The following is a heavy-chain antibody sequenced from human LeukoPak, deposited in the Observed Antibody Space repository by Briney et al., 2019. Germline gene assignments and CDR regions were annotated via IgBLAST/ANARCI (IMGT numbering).Heavy chain of an antibody. Sequence: ASVKVSCKASGYTFTTYYMHWVRQAPGQGREWMGIINPSGGSTTYAQKFQGRVTMTRDTSTSTVYMELSSLRSEDTAVFFCARAFTVRSRIDYWGQGTLVTVSS. CDR2: INPSGGST. CDR1: GYTFTTYY. CDR3: ARAFTVRSRIDY. J-gene: IGHJ4*02. D-gene: IGHD4-11*01. V-gene: IGHV1-46*01.